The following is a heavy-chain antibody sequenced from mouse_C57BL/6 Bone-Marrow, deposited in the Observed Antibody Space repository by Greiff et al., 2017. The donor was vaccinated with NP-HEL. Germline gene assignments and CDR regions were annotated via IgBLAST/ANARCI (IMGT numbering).Heavy chain of an antibody. D-gene: IGHD1-1*01. CDR3: ARDLGGSRWYFDV. J-gene: IGHJ1*03. Sequence: EVHLVESGGGLVKPGGSLKLSCAASGFTFSSYAMSWVRQTPEKRLEWVATISDGGSYTYYPDNVKGRFTISRDNAKNNLYLQMSHLKSEDTAMYYCARDLGGSRWYFDVGGTGTTVTVSS. CDR2: ISDGGSYT. CDR1: GFTFSSYA. V-gene: IGHV5-4*01.